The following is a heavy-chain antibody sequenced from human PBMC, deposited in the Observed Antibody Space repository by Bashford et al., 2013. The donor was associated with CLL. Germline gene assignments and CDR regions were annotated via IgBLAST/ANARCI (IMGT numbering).Heavy chain of an antibody. CDR2: IHYSGST. V-gene: IGHV4-39*01. CDR1: GGSVNSGSYY. J-gene: IGHJ3*02. D-gene: IGHD1-26*01. CDR3: ARYSARQVGPTEGSYGFDI. Sequence: SETLSLTCSVSGGSVNSGSYYWDWIRQPPGKGLEWIGSIHYSGSTYSNPSLKSRVTISVDTSKNQLSLKLISVTATDTAVYYCARYSARQVGPTEGSYGFDIWGQGTMVTVSS.